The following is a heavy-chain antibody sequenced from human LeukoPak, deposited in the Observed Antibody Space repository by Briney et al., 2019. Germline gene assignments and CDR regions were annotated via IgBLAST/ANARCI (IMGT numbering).Heavy chain of an antibody. CDR3: ARTARDTIFGVVTPYYFDY. Sequence: SETLSLTCTVSGGSISSYYWSWIRQPPGKGLEWIGYIYYGGSTNYNPSLKSRVTISVDTSKNQFSLKLSSVTAADTAVYYCARTARDTIFGVVTPYYFDYWGQGTLVTVSS. D-gene: IGHD3-3*01. V-gene: IGHV4-59*01. J-gene: IGHJ4*02. CDR2: IYYGGST. CDR1: GGSISSYY.